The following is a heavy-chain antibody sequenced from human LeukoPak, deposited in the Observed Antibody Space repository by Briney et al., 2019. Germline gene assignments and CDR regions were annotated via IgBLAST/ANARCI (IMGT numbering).Heavy chain of an antibody. D-gene: IGHD5-24*01. CDR2: IYYSGST. Sequence: SETLSLTCTVSGGSIRSGDFYWSWIRQPPGKGLEWIGYIYYSGSTNYNPSLKSRVAISKDTSKNQFSLKLSSVTAADTAVYYCARARMATITTLYDYWGQGTLVTVSS. CDR1: GGSIRSGDFY. V-gene: IGHV4-30-4*01. CDR3: ARARMATITTLYDY. J-gene: IGHJ4*02.